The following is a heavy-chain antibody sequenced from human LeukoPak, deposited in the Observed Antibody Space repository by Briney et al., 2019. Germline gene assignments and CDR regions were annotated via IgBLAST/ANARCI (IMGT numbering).Heavy chain of an antibody. D-gene: IGHD5-24*01. CDR2: IYYSGST. J-gene: IGHJ4*02. CDR1: GGSISSYY. V-gene: IGHV4-59*08. CDR3: ARSGFDREMATIESGFDY. Sequence: SETLSLTCTVSGGSISSYYWSWIRQPPGKGLEWIGYIYYSGSTNYSPSLKSRVTISVDTSKNQFSLKLSSVTAADTAVYYCARSGFDREMATIESGFDYWGQGTLVTVSS.